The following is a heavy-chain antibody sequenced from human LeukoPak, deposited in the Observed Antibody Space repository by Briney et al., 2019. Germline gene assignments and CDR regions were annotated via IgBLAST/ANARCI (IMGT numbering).Heavy chain of an antibody. V-gene: IGHV3-30*02. CDR2: IRYDGSDK. J-gene: IGHJ4*02. CDR3: AKDDPLRYFDWLALDY. Sequence: PGGSLRLSCAASGFTFSSYGMHWVRQAPGKGLEWVAFIRYDGSDKYYADSVKGRFTISRDNSKNTLYLQMNSLRAEDTAVYYCAKDDPLRYFDWLALDYWGQGTLVTVSS. CDR1: GFTFSSYG. D-gene: IGHD3-9*01.